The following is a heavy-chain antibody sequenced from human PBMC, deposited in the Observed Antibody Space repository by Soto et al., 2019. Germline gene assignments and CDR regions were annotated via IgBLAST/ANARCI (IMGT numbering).Heavy chain of an antibody. D-gene: IGHD3-3*01. V-gene: IGHV5-51*01. J-gene: IGHJ3*02. CDR3: ARKRFLEWLSDAFDI. CDR1: GCSFTSYW. CDR2: IYPGDSDT. Sequence: PGESRKISCKGSGCSFTSYWIGWVRRMPGKGLEWMGIIYPGDSDTRYSPSFQGQVTISADKSISTAYLQWSSLKASDTAMYYCARKRFLEWLSDAFDIWGQGTMVTVSS.